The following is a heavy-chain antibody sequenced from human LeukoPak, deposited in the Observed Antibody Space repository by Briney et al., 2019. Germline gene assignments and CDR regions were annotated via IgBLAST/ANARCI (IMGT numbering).Heavy chain of an antibody. J-gene: IGHJ3*02. D-gene: IGHD3-22*01. V-gene: IGHV3-33*05. Sequence: GGSLRLSCATSGFTFSSYGMHWVRQAPGKGLEWVAVISYDAKSNYHVDSVKGRFTISRDNSKNTLYLQMNSLRAEDTAVYYCARVDRKWLSNHAFDIWGQGTMVTVSS. CDR3: ARVDRKWLSNHAFDI. CDR2: ISYDAKSN. CDR1: GFTFSSYG.